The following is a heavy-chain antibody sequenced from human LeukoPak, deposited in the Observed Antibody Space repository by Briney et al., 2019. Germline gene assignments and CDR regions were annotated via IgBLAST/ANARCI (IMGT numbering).Heavy chain of an antibody. Sequence: PSQTLSLTCTVSGGSISSGSYYWSWIRQPAGKGLEWIGRIYTSGSTNYNPSLKSRVTISVDTSKNQFSLKLSSVTAADTAVYYCARGTYYYDSSGYYSPWSFDYWGQGTLVTVPS. J-gene: IGHJ4*02. CDR1: GGSISSGSYY. D-gene: IGHD3-22*01. CDR2: IYTSGST. CDR3: ARGTYYYDSSGYYSPWSFDY. V-gene: IGHV4-61*02.